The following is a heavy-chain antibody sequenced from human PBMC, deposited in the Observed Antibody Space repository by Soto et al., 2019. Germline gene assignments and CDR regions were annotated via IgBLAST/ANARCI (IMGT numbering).Heavy chain of an antibody. CDR1: GGSFSGYY. CDR2: INHSGST. J-gene: IGHJ4*02. V-gene: IGHV4-34*01. D-gene: IGHD3-16*02. CDR3: ARGKLSDYVWGSYRYHFDY. Sequence: PSETLSLTCAVYGGSFSGYYWSWIRQPPGKGLEWIGEINHSGSTNYNPSLKSRVTISVDTPKNQFSLKLSSVTAADTAVYYCARGKLSDYVWGSYRYHFDYWGQGTVVTVSS.